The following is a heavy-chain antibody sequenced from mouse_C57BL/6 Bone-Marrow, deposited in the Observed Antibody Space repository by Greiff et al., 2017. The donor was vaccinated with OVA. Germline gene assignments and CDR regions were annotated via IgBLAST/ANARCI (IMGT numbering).Heavy chain of an antibody. CDR3: AREDYDGSSPFAY. V-gene: IGHV5-6*01. CDR2: ISSGGSYT. D-gene: IGHD1-1*01. Sequence: EVKLVESGGDLVKPGGSLKLSCAASGFTFSSYGMSWVRQTPDKRLEWVATISSGGSYTYYPDSVKGRFTISRDNAKHTLYLQMSSLKSDDTAMYYCAREDYDGSSPFAYWGQGTLVTVSA. J-gene: IGHJ3*01. CDR1: GFTFSSYG.